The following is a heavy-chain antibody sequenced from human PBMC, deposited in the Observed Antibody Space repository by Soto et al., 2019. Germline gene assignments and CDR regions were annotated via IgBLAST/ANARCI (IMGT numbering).Heavy chain of an antibody. D-gene: IGHD3-22*01. J-gene: IGHJ4*02. CDR2: IYHSGST. CDR1: GGSISSSNW. Sequence: SETLSLTCAVSGGSISSSNWWSWVRQPPGKGLEWIGEIYHSGSTNYNPSLKSRVTISVDKSRNQFSLKLSSVTAADTAVYYCARGDDSSGYCHTFFDYWGQGTLGTVSS. CDR3: ARGDDSSGYCHTFFDY. V-gene: IGHV4-4*02.